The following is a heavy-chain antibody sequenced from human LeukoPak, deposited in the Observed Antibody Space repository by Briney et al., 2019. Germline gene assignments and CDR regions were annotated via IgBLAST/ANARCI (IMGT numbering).Heavy chain of an antibody. Sequence: ASVKVSCKASGYPFTGYYLHWVRQAPGQGLEWMGRINCNSGGTNYAQKFQGRVTMTRDTSISTAYMELNRLRSDDTAVHYCARDPWGGDIVVVPAAIHDPWGQGTLVTVSS. CDR2: INCNSGGT. V-gene: IGHV1-2*06. CDR1: GYPFTGYY. D-gene: IGHD2-2*01. CDR3: ARDPWGGDIVVVPAAIHDP. J-gene: IGHJ5*02.